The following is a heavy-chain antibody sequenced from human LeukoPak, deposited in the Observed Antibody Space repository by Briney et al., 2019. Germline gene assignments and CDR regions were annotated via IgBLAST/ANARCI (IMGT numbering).Heavy chain of an antibody. CDR1: GLNLSTLG. J-gene: IGHJ5*02. Sequence: GGSLRLSCAASGLNLSTLGMHWVRQAPGKGPEWVAVIWNNGRNKYYADSVKGRFTISRDSSKNTLYLPMNGLGAEDTAVYFCAREAPYNDYLPGTWGQGPLVTVSS. D-gene: IGHD4-11*01. V-gene: IGHV3-33*01. CDR2: IWNNGRNK. CDR3: AREAPYNDYLPGT.